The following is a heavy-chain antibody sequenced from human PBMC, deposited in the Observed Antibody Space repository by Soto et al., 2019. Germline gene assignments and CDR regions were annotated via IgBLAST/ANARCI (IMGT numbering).Heavy chain of an antibody. V-gene: IGHV1-8*01. Sequence: AXSVKVACKASGCRLTSLDINWVRQTAGQGLEWMGWMQPSTGRTGYAQKFQGRVTMTRDTSINTAYMELTTLTSDDTAFYYCARGVSSGVDYWGQGTLVTVSS. J-gene: IGHJ4*02. D-gene: IGHD3-10*01. CDR2: MQPSTGRT. CDR3: ARGVSSGVDY. CDR1: GCRLTSLD.